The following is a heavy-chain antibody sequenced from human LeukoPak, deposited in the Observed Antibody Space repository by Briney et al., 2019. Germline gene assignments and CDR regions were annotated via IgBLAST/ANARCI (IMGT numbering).Heavy chain of an antibody. CDR2: INPNSGDT. J-gene: IGHJ4*02. CDR1: GYTFTGDY. CDR3: ARKFSATYYN. V-gene: IGHV1-2*06. Sequence: ASVKVSCKASGYTFTGDYIHWVRQAPGQGLEWMGRINPNSGDTDYAQKFQGRVTMTRDTSISTAYVELSRLRSDDTAVYYCARKFSATYYNWGQGTLVTVSS. D-gene: IGHD3-10*01.